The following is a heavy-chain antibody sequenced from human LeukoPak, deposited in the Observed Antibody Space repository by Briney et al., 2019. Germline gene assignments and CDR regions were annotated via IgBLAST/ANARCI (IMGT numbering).Heavy chain of an antibody. CDR2: IYYSGST. Sequence: PSETLSLTCTVSGGSISSYYWSWIRQPPGKGLEWIGHIYYSGSTNYNPSLKSRVTISVDTSKNQFSLKLSSVTAADTAVYYCARGPYYYDSSGYYYREFDYWGQGTLVTVSS. CDR3: ARGPYYYDSSGYYYREFDY. D-gene: IGHD3-22*01. V-gene: IGHV4-59*01. J-gene: IGHJ4*02. CDR1: GGSISSYY.